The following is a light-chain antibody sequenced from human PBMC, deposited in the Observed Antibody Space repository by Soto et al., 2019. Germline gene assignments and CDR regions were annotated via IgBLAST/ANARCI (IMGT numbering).Light chain of an antibody. CDR3: QQYNNWPPWT. CDR2: DAY. V-gene: IGKV3D-15*01. J-gene: IGKJ1*01. CDR1: QSVGHMF. Sequence: EIVLTQSPDTLSLSPGDRATLSCRALQSVGHMFLAWFQQKPGQAPRLLIFDAYRRATGTPDRFSGSGSGTEFTLTISSLQSEDFAVYYCQQYNNWPPWTFGQGTKVDI.